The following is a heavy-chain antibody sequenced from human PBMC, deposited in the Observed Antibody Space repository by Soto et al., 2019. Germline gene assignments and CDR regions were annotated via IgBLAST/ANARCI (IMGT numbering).Heavy chain of an antibody. V-gene: IGHV4-59*01. Sequence: SETLSLTCTVSRGSISDYYWGWIRQPPGKGPEWVGYFYDSGSTKYNPSLKSRVTISVDTSKNQISLEMKSVTVADTAVYYCARVGSGGYSNNWFDPWGQGTLVTVSS. J-gene: IGHJ5*02. CDR1: RGSISDYY. CDR2: FYDSGST. D-gene: IGHD3-22*01. CDR3: ARVGSGGYSNNWFDP.